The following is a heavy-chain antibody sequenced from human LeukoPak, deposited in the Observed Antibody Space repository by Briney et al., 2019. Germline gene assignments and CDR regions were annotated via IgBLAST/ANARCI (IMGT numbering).Heavy chain of an antibody. CDR3: ARMGVGATADAFDI. CDR1: GGSISSYY. Sequence: SETLSLTCTVSGGSISSYYWSWIRQPAGKGLEWIGRIYTSGSTNYNPSLKSRVTISVDTSKNQFSLKLSSVTAADTAVYYCARMGVGATADAFDIWGQGTMVTVSS. V-gene: IGHV4-4*07. J-gene: IGHJ3*02. D-gene: IGHD1-26*01. CDR2: IYTSGST.